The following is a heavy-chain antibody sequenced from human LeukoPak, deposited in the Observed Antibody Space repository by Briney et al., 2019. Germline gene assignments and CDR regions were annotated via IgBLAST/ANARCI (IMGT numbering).Heavy chain of an antibody. J-gene: IGHJ3*02. Sequence: PSETLSLTCTVSGGPINSDYWSWIRQPPGKGLEWIGHIYYSGSTSYHPSLKSRVTMSVDTSKSQFSLKLNSVTAADTAVYYCARGPIEMVRGSYDAFDIWGQGTVVTVSS. D-gene: IGHD3-10*01. V-gene: IGHV4-59*08. CDR2: IYYSGST. CDR3: ARGPIEMVRGSYDAFDI. CDR1: GGPINSDY.